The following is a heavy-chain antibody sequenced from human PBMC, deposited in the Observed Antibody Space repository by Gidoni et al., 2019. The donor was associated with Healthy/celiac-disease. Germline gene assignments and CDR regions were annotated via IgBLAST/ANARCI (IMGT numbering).Heavy chain of an antibody. D-gene: IGHD3-22*01. J-gene: IGHJ3*02. CDR2: ISAYNGNT. Sequence: QVQLVQSGAEVKKPGASVKVSCKASGYTFTSYGISWVRQAPGQGLEWMGWISAYNGNTNYAQKLQGRVTMTTDTSTSTAYMELRSLRSDDTAVYYCARVERYYDSSGYFHAFDIWGQGTMVTVSS. CDR1: GYTFTSYG. CDR3: ARVERYYDSSGYFHAFDI. V-gene: IGHV1-18*01.